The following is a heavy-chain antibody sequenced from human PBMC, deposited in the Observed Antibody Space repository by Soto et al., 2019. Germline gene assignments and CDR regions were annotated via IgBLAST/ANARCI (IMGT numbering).Heavy chain of an antibody. D-gene: IGHD4-17*01. CDR3: ARATMTTVTHTAENYYYYGMDV. CDR1: GGSISSYY. V-gene: IGHV4-4*07. J-gene: IGHJ6*02. CDR2: IYTSGST. Sequence: SETLSLTCTVSGGSISSYYLSWIRQPAGKGLECIGRIYTSGSTNYNPSLKSRVTMSVDTSKNQFSLKLSSVTAADTAVYYCARATMTTVTHTAENYYYYGMDVWGQGTTVTVSS.